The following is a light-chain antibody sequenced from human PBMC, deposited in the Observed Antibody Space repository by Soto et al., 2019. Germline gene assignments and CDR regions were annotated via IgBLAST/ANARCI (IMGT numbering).Light chain of an antibody. CDR2: WAS. J-gene: IGKJ1*01. Sequence: DIVMTQSPDSLAVSLGERATINCKSSQSVLYSSNNKNYLTWYQQKPGQPPKLLLYWASTRESGVPDRCSGSGSGTDVTLTISSLQAEDAAVDYCQQYYSTPRTFGQGTKVELQ. CDR1: QSVLYSSNNKNY. V-gene: IGKV4-1*01. CDR3: QQYYSTPRT.